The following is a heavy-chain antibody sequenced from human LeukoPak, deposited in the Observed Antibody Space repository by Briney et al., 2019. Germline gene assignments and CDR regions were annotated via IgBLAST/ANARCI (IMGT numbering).Heavy chain of an antibody. D-gene: IGHD5-18*01. CDR1: GGSFISYG. V-gene: IGHV1-69*13. CDR3: AREDHTANNWFDP. CDR2: VIPMLVRS. J-gene: IGHJ5*02. Sequence: VEVSCNASGGSFISYGISWVRQAPGQGLEWMGGVIPMLVRSNYAQKFQGRVTISTDESTSTAYMEMSSLRSEDTAVYYCAREDHTANNWFDPWGQGTLVTVSS.